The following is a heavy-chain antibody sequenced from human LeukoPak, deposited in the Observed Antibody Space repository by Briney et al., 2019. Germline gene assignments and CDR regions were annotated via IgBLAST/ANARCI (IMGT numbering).Heavy chain of an antibody. J-gene: IGHJ4*02. CDR2: MNPKSGNT. V-gene: IGHV1-8*01. CDR1: GYPFSNYD. D-gene: IGHD1-26*01. CDR3: ARELVPQKYSGSYQPYFDY. Sequence: GASVKVSCKASGYPFSNYDINWVRQAPGQGLEWMGWMNPKSGNTGYGQKFQGRVTITRDTSASTAYMELSSLRSEDMAVYYCARELVPQKYSGSYQPYFDYWGQGTLVTVSS.